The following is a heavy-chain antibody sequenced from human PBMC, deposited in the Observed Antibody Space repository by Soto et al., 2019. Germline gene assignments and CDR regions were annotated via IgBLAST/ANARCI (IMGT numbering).Heavy chain of an antibody. CDR2: IYTSGST. V-gene: IGHV4-4*07. CDR1: GGSIRSYY. D-gene: IGHD1-26*01. Sequence: KTSETLSLTCNVSGGSIRSYYWSWVRQPAGKPLEWIGRIYTSGSTNYNPSLKSRVSMSVDTSKNQFSLKVTSVTAADTAVYYCAREGASGFGMDVWGQGTTVTVSS. J-gene: IGHJ6*02. CDR3: AREGASGFGMDV.